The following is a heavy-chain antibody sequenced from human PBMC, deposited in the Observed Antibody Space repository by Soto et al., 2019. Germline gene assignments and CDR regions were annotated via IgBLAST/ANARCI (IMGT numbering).Heavy chain of an antibody. V-gene: IGHV3-23*01. CDR3: AKALYAGFTY. CDR2: ISGSGGST. Sequence: EVRLLESGGGLVQPGGSLRLSCAASGFTFSVYAMSWVRQAPGKGLEWVSGISGSGGSTHYADSVKGRFTVSRDNSKRMLYLQTNSMGGEDTAIYYSAKALYAGFTYWGQGTRVTVSS. J-gene: IGHJ4*02. CDR1: GFTFSVYA. D-gene: IGHD2-2*01.